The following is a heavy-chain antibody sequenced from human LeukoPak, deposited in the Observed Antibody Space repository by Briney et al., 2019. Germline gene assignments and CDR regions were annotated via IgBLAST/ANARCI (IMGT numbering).Heavy chain of an antibody. CDR3: AREGLKVRGVTDY. J-gene: IGHJ4*02. CDR2: IKQDGSEK. CDR1: GFTFSSYW. D-gene: IGHD3-10*01. Sequence: GGSLRLSCAASGFTFSSYWMSWVRQAPGKGLEWVANIKQDGSEKYYVDSVKGRFTISRDNAKNSLYLQMNSLRAEDTAVYYCAREGLKVRGVTDYWGQGTLVTVSS. V-gene: IGHV3-7*01.